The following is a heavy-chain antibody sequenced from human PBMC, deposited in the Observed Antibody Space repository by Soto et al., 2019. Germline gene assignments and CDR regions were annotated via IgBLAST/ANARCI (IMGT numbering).Heavy chain of an antibody. CDR1: GFTFSSYA. CDR3: ARGEEYSSSPSLDV. V-gene: IGHV3-30-3*01. Sequence: QVQLVESGGGVVQPGRSLRLSCAASGFTFSSYAMHWVRQAPGKGLEWVAVISYDGSNQYYADSVKGRFTIARDNSKNALYLQMNSLRAEDTAVYYCARGEEYSSSPSLDVWGQGTTVTVSS. D-gene: IGHD6-6*01. CDR2: ISYDGSNQ. J-gene: IGHJ6*02.